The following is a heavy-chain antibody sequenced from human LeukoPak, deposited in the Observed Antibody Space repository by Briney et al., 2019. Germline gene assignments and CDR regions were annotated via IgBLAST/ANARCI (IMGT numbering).Heavy chain of an antibody. J-gene: IGHJ4*02. D-gene: IGHD6-19*01. CDR1: GYTFTSYG. CDR2: ISAYNGNT. Sequence: ASVKVSCKASGYTFTSYGISWVRQAPGQGLEWMGWISAYNGNTNYAQKLQGRVTMTTDTSTSTAYMELRSLRSEDTAVYYCARPLVMYSSGLNFDYWGQGTLVTVSS. V-gene: IGHV1-18*01. CDR3: ARPLVMYSSGLNFDY.